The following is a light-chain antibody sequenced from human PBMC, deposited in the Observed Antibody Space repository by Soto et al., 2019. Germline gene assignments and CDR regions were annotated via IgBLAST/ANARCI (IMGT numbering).Light chain of an antibody. J-gene: IGLJ1*01. CDR3: SSYTSSSTPV. CDR2: DVS. V-gene: IGLV2-14*01. Sequence: QSALTQPASVSGSPGQSITISCTGTGSDVGGYNYVSWYQQHPGKAPKLMIYDVSNRPSGVSNRFSGSKSGNTASLTISGLQAEDEANYYCSSYTSSSTPVFGTGTKLTVL. CDR1: GSDVGGYNY.